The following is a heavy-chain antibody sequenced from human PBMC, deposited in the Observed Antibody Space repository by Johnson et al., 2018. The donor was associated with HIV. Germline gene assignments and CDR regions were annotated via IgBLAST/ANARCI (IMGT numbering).Heavy chain of an antibody. V-gene: IGHV3-30*18. CDR3: ANLAASAAFDI. CDR1: GFTFSSYG. J-gene: IGHJ3*02. D-gene: IGHD6-25*01. Sequence: QVQLVESGGGVVQPGRSLRLSCAASGFTFSSYGMHWVRQAPGKGLEWVAVISYDGSNKYYADSVKGRFNISRDNSKNTLYLQMNSLRAEDTAVYYCANLAASAAFDIWGQGTMVTVSS. CDR2: ISYDGSNK.